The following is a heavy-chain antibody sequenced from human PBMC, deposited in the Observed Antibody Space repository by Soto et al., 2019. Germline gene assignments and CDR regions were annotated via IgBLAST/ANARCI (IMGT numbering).Heavy chain of an antibody. D-gene: IGHD3-3*01. J-gene: IGHJ4*02. Sequence: EVQLLESGGGLVQPGGSLRLSCAASGFSFSSYAMSWVRQAPGKGLEWVSAINDNGVTTYYADSVKGRFTISRDNSKNTLYLKMNTLIAEDTARYSCASPHSDFWSGSEYWRQGTLVTVSS. CDR2: INDNGVTT. V-gene: IGHV3-23*01. CDR1: GFSFSSYA. CDR3: ASPHSDFWSGSEY.